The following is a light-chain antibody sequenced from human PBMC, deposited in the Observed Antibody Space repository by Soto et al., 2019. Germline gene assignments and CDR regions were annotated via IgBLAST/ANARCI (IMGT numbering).Light chain of an antibody. CDR1: SRDIGGYDF. Sequence: QSVVTQPASESASPGQSITISCAGTSRDIGGYDFVSWYQHSPGKAPTLIIYGVSNRPSGVSNRVSGSKSGNTASLTISGLQAEDYADYYCCSYSQPFANVFVTGSKVT. J-gene: IGLJ1*01. V-gene: IGLV2-14*01. CDR3: CSYSQPFANV. CDR2: GVS.